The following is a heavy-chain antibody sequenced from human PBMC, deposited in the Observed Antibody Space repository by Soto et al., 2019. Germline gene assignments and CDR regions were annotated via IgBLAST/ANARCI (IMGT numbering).Heavy chain of an antibody. D-gene: IGHD2-21*02. CDR2: INPSGGHT. Sequence: QVQLVQSGAEVKKPGASVKVSCKASGNTFSNYYIHWVRQAPGQGLEWMGTINPSGGHTTYAQKFLGRGTMPRDTSTSTLYMELISLRSEDTAVYYCARGGHVVVVTAAFDYWGQGTLVTVSS. CDR3: ARGGHVVVVTAAFDY. J-gene: IGHJ4*02. V-gene: IGHV1-46*03. CDR1: GNTFSNYY.